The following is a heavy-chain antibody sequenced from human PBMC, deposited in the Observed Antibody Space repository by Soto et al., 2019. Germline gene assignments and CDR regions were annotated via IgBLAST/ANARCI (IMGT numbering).Heavy chain of an antibody. J-gene: IGHJ6*03. Sequence: QVQLVESGGGVVQPGRSLRLSCAASGFTFSSYGMHWVRQAPGKGLEWVAVIWYDGSNKYYADSVKGRFTISRDNSKNTLYLQMNSLRAEDTAVYYCARDAGYLEWLDRGDYYYYYMDVLGKGTTVTVSS. CDR2: IWYDGSNK. D-gene: IGHD3-3*01. CDR1: GFTFSSYG. V-gene: IGHV3-33*01. CDR3: ARDAGYLEWLDRGDYYYYYMDV.